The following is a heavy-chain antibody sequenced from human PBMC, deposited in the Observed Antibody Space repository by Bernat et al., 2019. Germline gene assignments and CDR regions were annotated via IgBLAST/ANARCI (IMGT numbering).Heavy chain of an antibody. CDR3: ARGEYDSGYDPWYYFDY. D-gene: IGHD5-12*01. CDR1: GFTFSSYT. J-gene: IGHJ4*02. CDR2: ISSSSSTI. Sequence: EVQLVESGGGLVKPGGSLRLSCVGIGFTFSSYTMNWVRRAPGKGLEWVSYISSSSSTIYYADSVKGRFTISRDNAKNSLYLQMNSLRDEDTAVYYCARGEYDSGYDPWYYFDYWGQGTLVTVSS. V-gene: IGHV3-48*02.